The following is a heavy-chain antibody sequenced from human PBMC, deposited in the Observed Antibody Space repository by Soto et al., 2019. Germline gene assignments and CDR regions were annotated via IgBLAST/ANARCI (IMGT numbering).Heavy chain of an antibody. J-gene: IGHJ6*02. CDR2: IYYSGST. Sequence: SSETLSLTCTVSGGSISSGGYYWSWIRQHPGKGLEWIGYIYYSGSTYYNPSLKSRVTISVDTSKNQFSLKLSSVTAADTAVYYCAREFSFSWYGPHPYAMDVWGPGPTVTVSS. CDR3: AREFSFSWYGPHPYAMDV. V-gene: IGHV4-31*03. D-gene: IGHD6-13*01. CDR1: GGSISSGGYY.